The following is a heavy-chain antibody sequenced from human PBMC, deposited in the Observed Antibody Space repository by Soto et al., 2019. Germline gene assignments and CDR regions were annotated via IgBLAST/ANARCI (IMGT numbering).Heavy chain of an antibody. D-gene: IGHD5-18*01. CDR1: GGSISSGDYY. Sequence: QVLLQESGPGLVKPSQTLSLTCTVSGGSISSGDYYWSWIRQPPGKGLEWIGYIYYSGSTYYNPSLKSRVTISVDTSKNQFSLKLSSVTAADTAVYYCARVQNSYGYGGDFDYWGQGTLVTVSS. J-gene: IGHJ4*02. CDR3: ARVQNSYGYGGDFDY. V-gene: IGHV4-30-4*01. CDR2: IYYSGST.